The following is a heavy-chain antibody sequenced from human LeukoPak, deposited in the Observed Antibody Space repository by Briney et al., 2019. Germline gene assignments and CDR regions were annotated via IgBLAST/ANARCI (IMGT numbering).Heavy chain of an antibody. J-gene: IGHJ4*02. Sequence: ASVKVSCKASGYRITGYFMHWMRQAPGQGLEWMGWIYPNSGGTNYAQKFQGRVTMTRDTSITTAYMELSGLRSDNTAVYYCARRGESSSWSFDYWGQGTLVTVSS. D-gene: IGHD6-13*01. V-gene: IGHV1-2*02. CDR3: ARRGESSSWSFDY. CDR2: IYPNSGGT. CDR1: GYRITGYF.